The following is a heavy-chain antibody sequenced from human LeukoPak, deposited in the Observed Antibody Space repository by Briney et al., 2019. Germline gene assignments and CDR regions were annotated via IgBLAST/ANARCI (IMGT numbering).Heavy chain of an antibody. V-gene: IGHV3-48*03. CDR3: AKRLLAIGAGGPWFDP. CDR2: ISGGGSTI. CDR1: GFTFSSYE. Sequence: PGGSLRLSCAASGFTFSSYEMSWVRQAPGKGLEWVSYISGGGSTIYYADSVKGRFTISRDNSKNTLYLQMNSLKAEDTAVYYCAKRLLAIGAGGPWFDPWGQGTLVTVSS. D-gene: IGHD6-13*01. J-gene: IGHJ5*02.